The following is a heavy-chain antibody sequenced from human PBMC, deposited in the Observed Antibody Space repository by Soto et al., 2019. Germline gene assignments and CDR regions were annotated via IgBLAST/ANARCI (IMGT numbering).Heavy chain of an antibody. Sequence: QLQLQESGSGLVKPSQTLSLTCAVSGGSISSGGYSWSWIRQPPGKGLEWIGYIYHSGSTYYNPSLKSLVTISVDRSKNQFSLKLSSVTAADTAVYYCARGHVPVWGSPPDYWGQGTLVTVSS. CDR3: ARGHVPVWGSPPDY. V-gene: IGHV4-30-2*01. J-gene: IGHJ4*02. D-gene: IGHD3-16*01. CDR2: IYHSGST. CDR1: GGSISSGGYS.